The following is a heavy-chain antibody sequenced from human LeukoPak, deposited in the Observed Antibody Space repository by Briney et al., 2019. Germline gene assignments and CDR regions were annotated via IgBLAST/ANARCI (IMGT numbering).Heavy chain of an antibody. Sequence: ASVKVSCKTSGYTFTGYYIHWVRQAPGQRLEWMGIINPSGGNTNYAQKFQGRVTMTRDTSTSTVYMELSSLKSEDTAVYYCAVKIAAAGDVDYWGQGTLVTVSS. CDR2: INPSGGNT. CDR3: AVKIAAAGDVDY. V-gene: IGHV1-46*01. J-gene: IGHJ4*02. D-gene: IGHD6-13*01. CDR1: GYTFTGYY.